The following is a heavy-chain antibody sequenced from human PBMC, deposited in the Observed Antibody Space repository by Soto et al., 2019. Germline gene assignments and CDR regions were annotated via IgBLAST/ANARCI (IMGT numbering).Heavy chain of an antibody. V-gene: IGHV3-33*01. CDR1: GFTFSSYG. D-gene: IGHD5-18*01. Sequence: GGSLRLSCAASGFTFSSYGMHWVRQAPGKGLEWVAVIWYDGSDKYYADSVKGRFTISRDNSKNTLYLQMNSLRAEDTAVYYCARGWRTSYGLDYFDYWGQGTLVTVSS. J-gene: IGHJ4*02. CDR2: IWYDGSDK. CDR3: ARGWRTSYGLDYFDY.